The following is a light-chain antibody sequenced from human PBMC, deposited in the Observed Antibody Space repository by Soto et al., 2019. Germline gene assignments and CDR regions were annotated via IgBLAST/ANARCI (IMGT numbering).Light chain of an antibody. V-gene: IGKV1-8*01. J-gene: IGKJ1*01. CDR3: QQYYRFPWT. Sequence: IRVTQSPSSLTASTGDRITITCGASQNISTYLDWYQQQQGRAPKLLIYAASTLQGGVPSRFSGSGSGTDFSLTISSLRSEDFATYYCQQYYRFPWTFGQGTKVDIK. CDR1: QNISTY. CDR2: AAS.